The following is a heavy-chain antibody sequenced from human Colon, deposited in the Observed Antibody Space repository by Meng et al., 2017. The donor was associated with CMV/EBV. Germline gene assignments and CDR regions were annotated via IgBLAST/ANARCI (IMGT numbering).Heavy chain of an antibody. Sequence: GESLKISCAASGFTFSSYAMNWVRQAPGKGLEWVAVISYDGSNKYYADSVKGRFTIPRDNSKNTLYLQMNSLRAEDTAVYYCARDPAGFDYWGQGTLVTVSS. CDR3: ARDPAGFDY. V-gene: IGHV3-30-3*01. CDR1: GFTFSSYA. CDR2: ISYDGSNK. J-gene: IGHJ4*02.